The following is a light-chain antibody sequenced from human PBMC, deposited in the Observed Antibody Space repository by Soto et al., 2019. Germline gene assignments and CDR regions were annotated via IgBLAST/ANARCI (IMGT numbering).Light chain of an antibody. CDR3: QLDTSYSRA. V-gene: IGKV1-6*01. CDR1: QDIRTE. Sequence: AIQRTKSLSSLSASVGDRVTITCRASQDIRTELGWYQQKPGKAPKVLIYAASSLQTGVPSRFSGSGSGTDFSLTISSLQPEDFATYYCQLDTSYSRAFGQGTKVDIK. CDR2: AAS. J-gene: IGKJ1*01.